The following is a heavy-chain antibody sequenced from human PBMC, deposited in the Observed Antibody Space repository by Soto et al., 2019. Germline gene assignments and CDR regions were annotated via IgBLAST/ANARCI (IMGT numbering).Heavy chain of an antibody. V-gene: IGHV4-39*01. CDR2: IYYSGST. Sequence: SETLSLTCTVSGGSISSSSYYWGWIRQPPGKGLEWIGSIYYSGSTYYNPSLKSRVTISVDTSKNQFSLKLSSVTAADTAVYYCASVHPEGSPYYYDSSGYNLDYWGQGTLVTVSS. D-gene: IGHD3-22*01. CDR1: GGSISSSSYY. J-gene: IGHJ4*02. CDR3: ASVHPEGSPYYYDSSGYNLDY.